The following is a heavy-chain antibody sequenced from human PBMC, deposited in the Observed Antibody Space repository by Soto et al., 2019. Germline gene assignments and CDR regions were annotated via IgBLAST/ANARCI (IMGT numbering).Heavy chain of an antibody. V-gene: IGHV1-18*04. CDR2: ISAYNGNT. CDR3: AGDPPRIAAAGTLGMDG. D-gene: IGHD6-13*01. Sequence: ASVDASCKSAGYTFTSYCISWVRRAHGQGLECMGWISAYNGNTNYAQKLQGRVTMTTDTSTSTAYMELRSLRSDDTAVSYCAGDPPRIAAAGTLGMDGWGQGTTVSVSS. CDR1: GYTFTSYC. J-gene: IGHJ6*02.